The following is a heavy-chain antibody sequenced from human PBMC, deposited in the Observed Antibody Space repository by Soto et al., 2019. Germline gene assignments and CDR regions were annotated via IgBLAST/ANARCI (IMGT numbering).Heavy chain of an antibody. J-gene: IGHJ6*02. CDR2: IYYSGST. Sequence: PSETLSLTCTVSGGSISSGGYYWSWIRQHPGKGLEWIGYIYYSGSTYYNPSLKSRVTISVDTSKNQFSLKLSSVTAADTAVYYCARDTNGVNYYYGMDVWGQGTTVTVSS. V-gene: IGHV4-31*03. D-gene: IGHD2-8*01. CDR3: ARDTNGVNYYYGMDV. CDR1: GGSISSGGYY.